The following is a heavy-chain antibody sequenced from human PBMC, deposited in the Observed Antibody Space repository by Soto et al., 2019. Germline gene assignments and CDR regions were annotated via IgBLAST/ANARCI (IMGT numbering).Heavy chain of an antibody. CDR1: GFTFSTYA. D-gene: IGHD1-26*01. Sequence: ESGGGLVQPGGSLRLSCAASGFTFSTYAMNWVRQAPGKGLEWFSLISGSGSGTYYADSVKGRFTISRDNSKNTLYLQMNSLRAEDTALYYCAKDQGNTIVGASRGFDHWGQGTLVTVSS. CDR3: AKDQGNTIVGASRGFDH. V-gene: IGHV3-23*01. J-gene: IGHJ4*02. CDR2: ISGSGSGT.